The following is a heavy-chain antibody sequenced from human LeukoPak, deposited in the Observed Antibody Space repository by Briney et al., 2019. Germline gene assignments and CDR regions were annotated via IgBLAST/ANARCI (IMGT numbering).Heavy chain of an antibody. Sequence: ASVKVSCKASGYTFTSYGISWVRQAPGQGLEWMGWISAYNGNTNYAQKLQGRVTMTTDTSTSTAYMELRSLRSDDTAAYYCARDRDMIVVVITSDAFDIWGQGTMVTVSS. J-gene: IGHJ3*02. V-gene: IGHV1-18*01. CDR2: ISAYNGNT. CDR3: ARDRDMIVVVITSDAFDI. D-gene: IGHD3-22*01. CDR1: GYTFTSYG.